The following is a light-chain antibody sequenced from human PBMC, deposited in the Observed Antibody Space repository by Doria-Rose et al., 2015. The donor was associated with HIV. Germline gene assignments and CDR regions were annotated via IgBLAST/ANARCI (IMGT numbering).Light chain of an antibody. CDR2: DGS. J-gene: IGKJ1*01. Sequence: EIVLTPSPGTLSLSPGERATLSCRASQSFSSTYLAWYQQKPGQAHSLLIYDGSTRATGIPDRFSASGSGTDFTLTINRLEPEDFALYYCHQYGSSWTFGQGTKVEI. CDR1: QSFSSTY. CDR3: HQYGSSWT. V-gene: IGKV3-20*01.